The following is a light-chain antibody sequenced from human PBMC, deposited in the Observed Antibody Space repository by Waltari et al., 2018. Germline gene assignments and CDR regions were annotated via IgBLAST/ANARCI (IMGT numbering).Light chain of an antibody. CDR1: SRDIGSYNF. V-gene: IGLV2-8*01. J-gene: IGLJ2*01. CDR2: EFT. CDR3: SSSADTNTVV. Sequence: QSALTQPPSASGSPGQSVTISCTGTSRDIGSYNFVSWYQQHAGRAPKLIIHEFTKWPSGVPSRFSGSKSGNVASLTVSGLQAEDEADYYCSSSADTNTVVFGGGTKLTVL.